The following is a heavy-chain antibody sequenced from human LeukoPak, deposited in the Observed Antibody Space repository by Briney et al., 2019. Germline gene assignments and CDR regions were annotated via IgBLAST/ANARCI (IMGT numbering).Heavy chain of an antibody. CDR2: ISSSGSTI. V-gene: IGHV3-48*03. CDR3: ARVGPVAGTYFDY. D-gene: IGHD6-19*01. Sequence: GGSLRLSCAASGFTFSSYEMNWVRQAPGKGLEWVSYISSSGSTIYYADSVKGRFTISRDNAKNSLYLQMNSLRAEDTAVYYCARVGPVAGTYFDYWGQGTLVTISS. J-gene: IGHJ4*02. CDR1: GFTFSSYE.